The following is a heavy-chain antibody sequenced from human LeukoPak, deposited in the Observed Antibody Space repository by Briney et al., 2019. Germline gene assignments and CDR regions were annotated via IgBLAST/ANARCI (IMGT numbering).Heavy chain of an antibody. CDR3: ARSRDTAMPTDY. D-gene: IGHD5-18*01. CDR1: GGSFSGYY. J-gene: IGHJ4*02. V-gene: IGHV4-34*01. Sequence: SETLSLTCAVYGGSFSGYYWSWIRQPPGKGLEWIGEINHSGSTNYNPSLKSRVTISVDTSKNQFSLKLSSVTAADTAVYYCARSRDTAMPTDYWGQGTLATVSS. CDR2: INHSGST.